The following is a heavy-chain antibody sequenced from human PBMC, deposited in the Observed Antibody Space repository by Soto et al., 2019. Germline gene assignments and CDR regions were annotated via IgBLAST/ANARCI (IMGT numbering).Heavy chain of an antibody. J-gene: IGHJ5*02. CDR2: IHYSGST. V-gene: IGHV4-59*08. Sequence: QVQLQESGPGLVQPSETLSLTCTVSGGSITGYYWSWIRQPPGKGPEWIGNIHYSGSTNYNPSLTSRVTISVDTSKNQFSLRLSSVTAAETAVYYCGRHSYYSNPLRFDPWGQGTLVTVSS. CDR1: GGSITGYY. CDR3: GRHSYYSNPLRFDP. D-gene: IGHD4-4*01.